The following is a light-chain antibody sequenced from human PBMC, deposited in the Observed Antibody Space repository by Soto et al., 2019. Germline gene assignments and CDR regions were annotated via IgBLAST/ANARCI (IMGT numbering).Light chain of an antibody. Sequence: DIQMTQSPSSLSASVGDRVTINCRASQSISSYLNWYQQKPGKAHKLLIYAASSLQSGVPSRFSGSGSGTDFTLTISSLQPEDFETYYCQQSYSTPRTFGQGTKVDIK. J-gene: IGKJ1*01. CDR2: AAS. V-gene: IGKV1-39*01. CDR1: QSISSY. CDR3: QQSYSTPRT.